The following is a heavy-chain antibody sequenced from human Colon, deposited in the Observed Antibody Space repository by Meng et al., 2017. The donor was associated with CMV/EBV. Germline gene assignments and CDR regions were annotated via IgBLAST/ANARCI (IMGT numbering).Heavy chain of an antibody. D-gene: IGHD3-10*01. J-gene: IGHJ4*02. CDR2: VKSESDGGTI. V-gene: IGHV3-15*01. CDR3: TAMGQEGIASD. Sequence: VQRVVVGGGVGKPGGALRLSCAGSGFTFSHAWMGWVRQAPGTGLEWVGRVKSESDGGTIEYAAPVKGRFTISRDDSKNTLFLQMNGLKTEDTAVYYCTAMGQEGIASDWGQGTLVTVSS. CDR1: GFTFSHAW.